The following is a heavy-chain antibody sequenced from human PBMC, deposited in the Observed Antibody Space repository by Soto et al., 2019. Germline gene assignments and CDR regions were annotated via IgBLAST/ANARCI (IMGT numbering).Heavy chain of an antibody. D-gene: IGHD1-1*01. CDR2: ISAYNGNT. Sequence: GASVKVSCKASGYTFTSYGISWVRQAPGQGLEWMGWISAYNGNTNYAQKLQGRVTMTTDTSTSTAYMELRSLRSDDTAVYYCARPTNGTPYYYYGMDVWGQGTTVTVSS. CDR3: ARPTNGTPYYYYGMDV. J-gene: IGHJ6*02. V-gene: IGHV1-18*01. CDR1: GYTFTSYG.